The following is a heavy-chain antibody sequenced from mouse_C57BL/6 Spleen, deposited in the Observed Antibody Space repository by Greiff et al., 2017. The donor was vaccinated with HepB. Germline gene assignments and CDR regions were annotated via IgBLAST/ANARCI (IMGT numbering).Heavy chain of an antibody. CDR2: IYPGSGNT. CDR3: ARWGWDPYAMDY. D-gene: IGHD4-1*01. Sequence: VQLQQSGAELVRPGASVKLSCKASGYTFTDYYINWVKQRPGQGLEWIARIYPGSGNTYYNEKFKGKATLTAEKSSSTAYMQLSSLTSEDSAVYFCARWGWDPYAMDYWGQGTSVTVSS. J-gene: IGHJ4*01. CDR1: GYTFTDYY. V-gene: IGHV1-76*01.